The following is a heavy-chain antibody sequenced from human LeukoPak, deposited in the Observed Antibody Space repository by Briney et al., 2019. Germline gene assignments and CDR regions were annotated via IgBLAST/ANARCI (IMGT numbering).Heavy chain of an antibody. Sequence: PGGSLILSCAASGFTFSNYAMHWVRQAPGKGLEWVAVIWFDGTNKYYADSVKGRFTISRDNSKNTLYLQMNSLRAEDTALYYCARYYGDYAFDYWGQGTLVTVSS. CDR2: IWFDGTNK. CDR1: GFTFSNYA. CDR3: ARYYGDYAFDY. J-gene: IGHJ4*02. D-gene: IGHD4-17*01. V-gene: IGHV3-33*01.